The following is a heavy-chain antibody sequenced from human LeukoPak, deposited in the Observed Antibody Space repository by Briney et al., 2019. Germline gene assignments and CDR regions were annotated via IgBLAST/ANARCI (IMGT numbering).Heavy chain of an antibody. V-gene: IGHV4-59*01. J-gene: IGHJ4*02. CDR1: GGSIRSYY. CDR3: ARVDHYYDSSGYFLYLDY. D-gene: IGHD3-22*01. CDR2: IYYSGST. Sequence: SETLSLTCTVSGGSIRSYYWSWIRQPPGKGLEWIGYIYYSGSTNYNPSLKSRVTISVDTSKNQFSLKLSSVTAAGTAVYYCARVDHYYDSSGYFLYLDYWGQGTLVTVSS.